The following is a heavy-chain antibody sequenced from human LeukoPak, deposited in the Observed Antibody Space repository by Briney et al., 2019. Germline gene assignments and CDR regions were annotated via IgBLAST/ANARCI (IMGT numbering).Heavy chain of an antibody. Sequence: PSETLSLTCAVSGDSLRSSNWWSWVRQPPGKGLEWIGEIYHSGSTNYNPSLKSRVTISVDMSKNQFSLKLSSVTAADTAVYYCASQGIAVAGAAAWYNWFDPWGQGTLVTVSS. CDR3: ASQGIAVAGAAAWYNWFDP. J-gene: IGHJ5*02. CDR1: GDSLRSSNW. D-gene: IGHD6-19*01. CDR2: IYHSGST. V-gene: IGHV4-4*02.